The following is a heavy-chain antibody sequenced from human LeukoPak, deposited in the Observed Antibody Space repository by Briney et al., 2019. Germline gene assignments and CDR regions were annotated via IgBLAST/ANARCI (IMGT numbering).Heavy chain of an antibody. V-gene: IGHV3-48*03. CDR1: GFTFSSYE. CDR2: ISSSGSTI. D-gene: IGHD5-18*01. CDR3: TRLEDTAANDY. Sequence: GGSLRLSCAASGFTFSSYEMNWVRQAPGKGLEWVSYISSSGSTIYYADSVKGRFTISRDNAKNSLYLQMNSLRAEDTAVYYCTRLEDTAANDYWGQGTLVTVSS. J-gene: IGHJ4*02.